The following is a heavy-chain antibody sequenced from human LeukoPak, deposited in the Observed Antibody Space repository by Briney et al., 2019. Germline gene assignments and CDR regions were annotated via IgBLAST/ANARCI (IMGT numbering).Heavy chain of an antibody. CDR1: GFTFNNYA. Sequence: GGSLRLSCAASGFTFNNYAMSWVRQAPGKGLEWVSAISGSGDRAFYADSVKGRFTISRDNSKSTLYLQVNSLRAEDTAVYYCAKVRYVDYWGQGTLVTVSS. CDR2: ISGSGDRA. V-gene: IGHV3-23*01. D-gene: IGHD2-2*01. CDR3: AKVRYVDY. J-gene: IGHJ4*02.